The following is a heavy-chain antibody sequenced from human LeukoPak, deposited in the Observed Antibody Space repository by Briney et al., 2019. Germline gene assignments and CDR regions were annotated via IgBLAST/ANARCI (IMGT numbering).Heavy chain of an antibody. D-gene: IGHD3-9*01. CDR1: GFTFSSYA. CDR2: ISGSVGST. Sequence: GGSLRLSCAASGFTFSSYAMSWVRQAPGKGLEWVSAISGSVGSTYYADSVKGRFTISRDNSKNTLYLQMNSLRAEDTAVYYCAKWGDYDILTGYYVSDFWGQGTLVTVSS. J-gene: IGHJ4*02. V-gene: IGHV3-23*01. CDR3: AKWGDYDILTGYYVSDF.